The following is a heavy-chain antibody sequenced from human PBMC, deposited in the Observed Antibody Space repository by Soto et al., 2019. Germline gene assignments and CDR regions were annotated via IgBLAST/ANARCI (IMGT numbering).Heavy chain of an antibody. V-gene: IGHV1-69*13. CDR2: IIPIIDTS. CDR1: GYTFTSYG. D-gene: IGHD4-17*01. CDR3: ARGLDYGGNSFGAFDV. J-gene: IGHJ3*01. Sequence: SVKVSCKASGYTFTSYGISWVRQAPGQGLEWVGGIIPIIDTSQYTQKFQGRVTITADESTATAYMEVSSLRSEDTAVYYFARGLDYGGNSFGAFDVWGQGTVVTVSS.